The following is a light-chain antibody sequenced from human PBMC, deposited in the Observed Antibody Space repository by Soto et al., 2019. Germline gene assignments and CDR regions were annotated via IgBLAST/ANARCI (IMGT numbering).Light chain of an antibody. CDR1: QSVSSSY. CDR2: GAS. J-gene: IGKJ5*01. V-gene: IGKV3-20*01. CDR3: QQYGSSIT. Sequence: EIVLMQSPGTLSLSPGERATLSCRASQSVSSSYLAWYQQKPGQAPRLLIYGASGRATGIPDRFSGSGSGTDFTLTISRLEPEDFAVYYCQQYGSSITFGQGTRL.